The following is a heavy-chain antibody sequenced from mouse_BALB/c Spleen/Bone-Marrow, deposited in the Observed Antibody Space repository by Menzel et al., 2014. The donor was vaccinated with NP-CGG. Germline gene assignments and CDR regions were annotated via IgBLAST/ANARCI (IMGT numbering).Heavy chain of an antibody. D-gene: IGHD1-2*01. CDR2: IHYSGGT. J-gene: IGHJ4*01. V-gene: IGHV3-1*02. CDR1: GYSITSGYS. CDR3: ARWNGYYAMDY. Sequence: EVQLQQSGPALVKPSQSLSLTCTVTGYSITSGYSWHWIRQFPGNTLEWMGYIHYSGGTNYNPSLKSRISITRDTSKKQFFLQLNSVTTEDTATYYCARWNGYYAMDYWGQGTSVTVSS.